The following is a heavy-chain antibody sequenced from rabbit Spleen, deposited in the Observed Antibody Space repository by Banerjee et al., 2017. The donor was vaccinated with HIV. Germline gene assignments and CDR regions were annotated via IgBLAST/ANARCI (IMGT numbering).Heavy chain of an antibody. CDR3: ARVSETSGWGEDL. D-gene: IGHD4-1*01. J-gene: IGHJ6*01. CDR2: IDAGSSGFT. Sequence: QSLEESGGDLVKPGASLTLTCTASGVSFSISSYMCWVRQAPGKGLEWIACIDAGSSGFTYFATWAKGRFTISKTSSTTVTLQMTRLTAADTATYFCARVSETSGWGEDLWGPGTLVTVS. CDR1: GVSFSISSY. V-gene: IGHV1S40*01.